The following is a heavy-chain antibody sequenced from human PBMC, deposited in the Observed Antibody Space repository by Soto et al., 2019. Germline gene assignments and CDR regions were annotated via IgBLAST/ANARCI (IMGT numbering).Heavy chain of an antibody. CDR3: ARYYYDSSGYDGMDF. V-gene: IGHV3-48*02. D-gene: IGHD3-22*01. CDR2: ISDSGSNT. CDR1: GFTFSSYW. Sequence: EVQLVESGGGLVQPGGSLRLSCAASGFTFSSYWMHWVRQAPGRGLEWVAYISDSGSNTLYADSVKGRFTVSRDTAKNSLYLQISGLRDEDRAVYYCARYYYDSSGYDGMDFWGQGTTVTVSS. J-gene: IGHJ6*02.